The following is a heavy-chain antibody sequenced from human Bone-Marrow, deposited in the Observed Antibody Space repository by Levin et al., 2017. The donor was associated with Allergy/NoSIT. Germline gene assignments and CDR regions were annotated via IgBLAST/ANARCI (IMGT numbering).Heavy chain of an antibody. J-gene: IGHJ4*02. D-gene: IGHD6-6*01. V-gene: IGHV1-3*01. CDR1: GYIFTNFA. CDR3: ARADIKPEYSSTWSFDD. CDR2: IDAGNGKT. Sequence: GESLKISCKASGYIFTNFAIHWVRQAPGQRLEWMGWIDAGNGKTKYSQRFQDRVTITRDTSASTAYVEVTTLRSEDTAVYYCARADIKPEYSSTWSFDDWGQGTLATVSS.